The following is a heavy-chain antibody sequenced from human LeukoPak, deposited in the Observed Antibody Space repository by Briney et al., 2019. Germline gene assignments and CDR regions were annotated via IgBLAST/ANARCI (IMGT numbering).Heavy chain of an antibody. D-gene: IGHD5-18*01. J-gene: IGHJ4*02. CDR1: GGSFSGYY. Sequence: SETLSLTCAVYGGSFSGYYWSWIRQPPGKGLEWIGEINHSGSTNYNPSLKSRVTISVDTSKNQFSLKLSSVTAADTAVYYCARGGGYSYGLNWGQGTLVTISS. V-gene: IGHV4-34*01. CDR2: INHSGST. CDR3: ARGGGYSYGLN.